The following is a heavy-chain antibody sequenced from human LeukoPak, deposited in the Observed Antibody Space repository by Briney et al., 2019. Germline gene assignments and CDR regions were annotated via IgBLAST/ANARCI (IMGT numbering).Heavy chain of an antibody. J-gene: IGHJ4*02. CDR1: GSSITAFY. CDR3: ARVIAVAAALDY. V-gene: IGHV4-59*01. D-gene: IGHD6-19*01. Sequence: PSETLSLTCNVSGSSITAFYWSWIRQSPGKGLEWIGSFQYGGNSKYNPSLKSRVAMSVDTSKRQLSLRLTSVTAADTAVYYCARVIAVAAALDYWGQGTLVTVSS. CDR2: FQYGGNS.